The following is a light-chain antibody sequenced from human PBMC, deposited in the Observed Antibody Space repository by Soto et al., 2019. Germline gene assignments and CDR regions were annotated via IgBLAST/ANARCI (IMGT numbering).Light chain of an antibody. CDR2: EVN. CDR1: SGDVGGYDS. V-gene: IGLV2-14*03. Sequence: QSALTQPPSASGSPGQSVTISCTGTSGDVGGYDSVAWYQQHPHKAPKPIIYEVNKRPSGVSNRSSGSKSGNTASLTISGLQAEDEADYYCSSYTTTNTYVFGTGTKVTVL. J-gene: IGLJ1*01. CDR3: SSYTTTNTYV.